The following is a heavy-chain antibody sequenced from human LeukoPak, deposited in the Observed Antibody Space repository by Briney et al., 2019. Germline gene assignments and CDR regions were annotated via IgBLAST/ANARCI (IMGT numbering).Heavy chain of an antibody. J-gene: IGHJ4*02. CDR3: ARVTYGDYDY. V-gene: IGHV1-46*01. Sequence: ASVKVSCKASGGTFSSYAISWVPQAPGQGLEWMGIINPSGGSTSYAQKFQGRVTMTRDTSTSTVYMELSSLRSEDSAVYYCARVTYGDYDYWGQGTLVTVSS. CDR1: GGTFSSYA. CDR2: INPSGGST. D-gene: IGHD4-17*01.